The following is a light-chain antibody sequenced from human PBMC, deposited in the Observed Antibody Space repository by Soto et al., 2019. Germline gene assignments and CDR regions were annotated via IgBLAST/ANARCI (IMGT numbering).Light chain of an antibody. CDR1: QVISNY. CDR2: AAS. V-gene: IGKV1-27*01. Sequence: DIQMTQSPSSLSASVGDRVTITCRASQVISNYLAWYQQKPGKVPKLLIYAASTLQSGVPLRFSGSGSGTDFTLTISSLQPEDVAAYYFQKYNSAPWTFGQGTKVEIK. CDR3: QKYNSAPWT. J-gene: IGKJ1*01.